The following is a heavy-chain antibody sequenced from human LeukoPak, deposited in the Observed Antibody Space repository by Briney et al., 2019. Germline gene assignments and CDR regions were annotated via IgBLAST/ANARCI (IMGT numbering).Heavy chain of an antibody. D-gene: IGHD4-11*01. CDR2: IYPGDSDT. CDR3: ATQELATVTTWGRLDAFDI. J-gene: IGHJ3*02. V-gene: IGHV5-51*01. Sequence: GASLKISFKGSGYRFTSYWIGWVRPMPGKGLEWMGIIYPGDSDTRYSPSFQGQVTISADKSISTAYLPWSSLKASDTAMYYCATQELATVTTWGRLDAFDIWGQGTMVTVSS. CDR1: GYRFTSYW.